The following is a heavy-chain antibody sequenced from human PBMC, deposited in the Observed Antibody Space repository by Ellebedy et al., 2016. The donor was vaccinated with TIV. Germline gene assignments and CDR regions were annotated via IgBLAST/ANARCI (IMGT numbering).Heavy chain of an antibody. D-gene: IGHD5-12*01. V-gene: IGHV1-2*02. Sequence: AASVKVSCKASGYTFTGYFIHWVRQAPGQGLEWMGWSNPNSGGTNYAQKFPGRVTMTGDTSISTAYMELSSLKSDDTAVYYCARDPSGHDETYFDYWGQGTLVAVSS. CDR2: SNPNSGGT. CDR3: ARDPSGHDETYFDY. J-gene: IGHJ4*02. CDR1: GYTFTGYF.